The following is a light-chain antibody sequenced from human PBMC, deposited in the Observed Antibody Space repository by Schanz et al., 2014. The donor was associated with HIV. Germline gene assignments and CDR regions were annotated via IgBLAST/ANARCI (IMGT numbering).Light chain of an antibody. J-gene: IGKJ2*01. Sequence: EIVLTQSPATLSLSPGERATLSCRASQSVSSYLAWYQQKPGQAPRLLIYDASNRATGIPDRFRGGGSGADFTLTISRLEPEDYAVYYCQQYGISPHTFGQGTRLEIK. CDR1: QSVSSY. CDR3: QQYGISPHT. V-gene: IGKV3-20*01. CDR2: DAS.